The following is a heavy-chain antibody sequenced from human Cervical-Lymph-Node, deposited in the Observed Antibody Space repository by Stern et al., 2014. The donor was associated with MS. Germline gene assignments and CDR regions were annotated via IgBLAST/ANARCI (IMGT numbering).Heavy chain of an antibody. CDR1: GSTLTDFF. CDR2: FDPEDGET. CDR3: ATDYNY. J-gene: IGHJ4*02. D-gene: IGHD3-10*01. V-gene: IGHV1-24*01. Sequence: VQLVQSGAEVKKPGASVKVSCKVSGSTLTDFFMNWVRQPPGKGLEWMGGFDPEDGETIYAQKFQGRSTMTEDTSTDTAYMELSSLRSDDTAVYYCATDYNYWGQGTLVTVSS.